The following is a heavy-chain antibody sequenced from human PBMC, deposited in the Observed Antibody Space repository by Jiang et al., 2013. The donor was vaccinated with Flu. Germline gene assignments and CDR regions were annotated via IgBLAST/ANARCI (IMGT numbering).Heavy chain of an antibody. Sequence: VQLLESGGGVERPGGSLRLSCVVSGLTFDDYGMTWVRQAPGKGLEWVSGINWNGEITGYAESVQGRFTISRDNAKNSLYLEMNSLRAEDTAFYYCTTGGAPGALDMWGQGTMVTVSS. J-gene: IGHJ3*02. V-gene: IGHV3-20*04. CDR3: TTGGAPGALDM. CDR1: GLTFDDYG. D-gene: IGHD1-26*01. CDR2: INWNGEIT.